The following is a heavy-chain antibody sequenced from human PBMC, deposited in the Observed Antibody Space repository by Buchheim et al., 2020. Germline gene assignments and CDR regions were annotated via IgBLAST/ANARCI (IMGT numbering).Heavy chain of an antibody. CDR3: ATGRRISGAVSPLDH. D-gene: IGHD3-3*01. CDR1: GGSFSDYY. J-gene: IGHJ4*02. Sequence: QVHLQQWGAGLLKPSETLSLTCAVYGGSFSDYYWTLIRQPPGKGLEWIGEINHTGSTKYNPSLKSRVTISVDTSKNQFSLYLRSVTAADTALYYCATGRRISGAVSPLDHWGQGT. V-gene: IGHV4-34*01. CDR2: INHTGST.